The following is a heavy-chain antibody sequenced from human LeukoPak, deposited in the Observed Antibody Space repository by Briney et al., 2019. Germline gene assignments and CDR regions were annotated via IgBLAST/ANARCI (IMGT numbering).Heavy chain of an antibody. CDR1: GYTFTGYY. D-gene: IGHD6-19*01. V-gene: IGHV1-2*04. CDR2: INPNSGGT. CDR3: TRDRGIAVAGYYYYSMDV. Sequence: ASVKVSCKASGYTFTGYYMHWVRQAPGQGLEWMGWINPNSGGTNYAQKFQGWVTMTRDTSISTAYMELSRLRSDDTAVYYCTRDRGIAVAGYYYYSMDVWGQGTTVTVSS. J-gene: IGHJ6*02.